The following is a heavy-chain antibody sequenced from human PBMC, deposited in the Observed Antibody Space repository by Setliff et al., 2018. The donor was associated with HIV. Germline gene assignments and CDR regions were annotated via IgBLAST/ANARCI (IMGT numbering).Heavy chain of an antibody. J-gene: IGHJ4*02. D-gene: IGHD2-8*01. Sequence: ASVKVSCKASGYDFEFYAMHWVRQAPGQRFEWMGWINTYNSNLKYSQKFEGRVTMTRDTSANTVYLELASLKSEDTAVYYCVITKMLYYFDSWGQGTLVTVSS. CDR2: INTYNSNL. V-gene: IGHV1-3*04. CDR1: GYDFEFYA. CDR3: VITKMLYYFDS.